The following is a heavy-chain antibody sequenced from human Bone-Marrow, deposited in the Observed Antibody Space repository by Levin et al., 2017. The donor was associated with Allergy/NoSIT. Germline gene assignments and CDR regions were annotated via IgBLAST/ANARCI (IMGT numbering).Heavy chain of an antibody. CDR1: GGTFKSYT. D-gene: IGHD3-16*01. J-gene: IGHJ4*02. V-gene: IGHV1-69*01. CDR2: IISMFGAT. Sequence: RGESLKISCKDSGGTFKSYTFSWVRLAPGQGLEWMGGIISMFGATNYAEKFRGRVTITADDSTMTVYMEVNSLRVEATAVYYCARDEGLGLGISSWGQGTRVTVSS. CDR3: ARDEGLGLGISS.